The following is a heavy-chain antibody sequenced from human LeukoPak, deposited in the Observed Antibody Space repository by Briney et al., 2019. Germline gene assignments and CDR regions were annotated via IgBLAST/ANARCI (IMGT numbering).Heavy chain of an antibody. CDR3: SREAGAILTVYYKGLFDY. D-gene: IGHD3-9*01. J-gene: IGHJ4*02. CDR2: INPSGGST. CDR1: GYTFTSYY. Sequence: ASVKVSCKASGYTFTSYYMHWVRQAPGQGLEWMGIINPSGGSTSYAQKFQGRVTMTRDTSTSTVYLELSSLRSEDTAVYYCSREAGAILTVYYKGLFDYWGQGTLVTVSS. V-gene: IGHV1-46*01.